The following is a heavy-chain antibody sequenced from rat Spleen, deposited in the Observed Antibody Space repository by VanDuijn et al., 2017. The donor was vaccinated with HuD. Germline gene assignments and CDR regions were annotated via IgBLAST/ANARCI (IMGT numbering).Heavy chain of an antibody. CDR2: ISYDGGST. J-gene: IGHJ2*01. Sequence: EVQLVESGGGLVQPGRSLKLSCAASGFTFSDYYMAWVRQAPTKGLEWVASISYDGGSTYYRDSVKGRFTISRDNAKSTLFLQMASLRSEDTATYFCASPGTRFDYWGQGVMVTVSS. CDR3: ASPGTRFDY. CDR1: GFTFSDYY. V-gene: IGHV5-20*01. D-gene: IGHD1-4*01.